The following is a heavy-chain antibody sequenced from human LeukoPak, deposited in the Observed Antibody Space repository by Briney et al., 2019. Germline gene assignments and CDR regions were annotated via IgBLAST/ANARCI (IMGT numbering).Heavy chain of an antibody. J-gene: IGHJ4*02. D-gene: IGHD6-13*01. CDR3: ATTSNWYYFDS. CDR2: IKEDESAK. V-gene: IGHV3-7*01. Sequence: SGGSLRLSCAASGFTFSSYGMHWVRQAPGKGLEWVANIKEDESAKYYVDSVKGRFTISRDNAKNSLYLQMNSLRAEDTAVYYCATTSNWYYFDSWGQGTLVTVSS. CDR1: GFTFSSYG.